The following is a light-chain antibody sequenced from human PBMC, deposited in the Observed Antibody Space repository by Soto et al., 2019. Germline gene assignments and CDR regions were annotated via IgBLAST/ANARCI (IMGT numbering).Light chain of an antibody. CDR1: SSDVGGYNY. CDR2: EVN. V-gene: IGLV2-8*01. J-gene: IGLJ1*01. CDR3: SSYAGSSNV. Sequence: QSALTQPPSASGSPGQSVAISCTGTSSDVGGYNYVSWYQQHPGKAPKLMIYEVNKRPSGVPDRFSGSKSGNTASLTVSGLQAEDEGDYYCSSYAGSSNVFGTATKLTVL.